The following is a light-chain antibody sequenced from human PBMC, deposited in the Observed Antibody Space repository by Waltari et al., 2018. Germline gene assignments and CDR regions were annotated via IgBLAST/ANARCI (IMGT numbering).Light chain of an antibody. J-gene: IGKJ4*01. CDR3: QQYGSSTGLT. V-gene: IGKV3-20*01. Sequence: EIVLTQSPGTLSLSPGERATLSCRASQSVSSSYLAWYQQKPGQPPRLLIYGASSRATGIPDRFSGSGSGTDFTLTISRLEPEDFAMFYCQQYGSSTGLTFGGGTKVEIK. CDR2: GAS. CDR1: QSVSSSY.